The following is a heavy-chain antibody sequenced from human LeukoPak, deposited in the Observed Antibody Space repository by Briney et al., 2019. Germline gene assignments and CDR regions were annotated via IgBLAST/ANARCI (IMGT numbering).Heavy chain of an antibody. CDR3: AKDYIWFGELLYAFDY. CDR2: IRYDGSNK. Sequence: GGSLRLSCAASGFTFSSYGMHWVRQAPGKGLEWVAFIRYDGSNKYYADSVKGRFTISRDNSKNTLYLQMNSLRAEDTAVYYCAKDYIWFGELLYAFDYWGQGTLVTVSS. J-gene: IGHJ4*02. V-gene: IGHV3-30*02. D-gene: IGHD3-10*01. CDR1: GFTFSSYG.